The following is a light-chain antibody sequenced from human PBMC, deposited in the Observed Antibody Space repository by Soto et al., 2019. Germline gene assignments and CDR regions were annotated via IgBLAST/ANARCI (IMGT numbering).Light chain of an antibody. CDR2: DVS. CDR1: SSDVDDYNY. V-gene: IGLV2-14*03. J-gene: IGLJ1*01. Sequence: QSVLTQPASVSGSPGQSITISCTGTSSDVDDYNYVSWYQHHPGKAPKLMIYDVSNRPSGVSNRFSGSKSGNTASLTISGLQAEDEADYYCSSYTSSSTSYVFGTGTKLTVL. CDR3: SSYTSSSTSYV.